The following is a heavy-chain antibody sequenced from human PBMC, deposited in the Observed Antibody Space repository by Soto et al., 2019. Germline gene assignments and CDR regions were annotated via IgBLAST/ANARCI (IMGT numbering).Heavy chain of an antibody. CDR1: GGSISSGGYY. V-gene: IGHV4-31*03. CDR3: ARVAGTEYYFGY. D-gene: IGHD6-19*01. J-gene: IGHJ4*02. CDR2: IYYSGST. Sequence: SETLSLTCTVSGGSISSGGYYWSWIRQHPGKGLEWIGYIYYSGSTYYNPSLKSRVTISVDTSKNQFSLKLSSVTAADTAVYYCARVAGTEYYFGYWGQGTLVTVSS.